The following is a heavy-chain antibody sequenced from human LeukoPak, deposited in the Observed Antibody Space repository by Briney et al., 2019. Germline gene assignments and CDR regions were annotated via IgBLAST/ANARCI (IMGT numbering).Heavy chain of an antibody. J-gene: IGHJ4*02. CDR1: GFTFDDYG. Sequence: RPGGSLRLSCAASGFTFDDYGMSWVRQAPGKGLGWVSGINWDGGSTGYADSVKGRFTISRDNAKSSLYLQMNSLRAEDTALYYCARASGYSSSWYGSVYWGQGTLVTVSS. D-gene: IGHD6-13*01. V-gene: IGHV3-20*04. CDR2: INWDGGST. CDR3: ARASGYSSSWYGSVY.